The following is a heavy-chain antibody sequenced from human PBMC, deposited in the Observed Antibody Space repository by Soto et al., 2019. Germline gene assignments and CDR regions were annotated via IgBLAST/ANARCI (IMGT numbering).Heavy chain of an antibody. V-gene: IGHV3-23*01. J-gene: IGHJ4*02. D-gene: IGHD3-9*01. CDR1: GFIFSNYA. CDR2: TSGGGGGT. Sequence: EVQLLESGGGLVQPGGSLRLSCSASGFIFSNYAMSWVRQAPGKGLEWVSSTSGGGGGTHYADSVKGRFTISRDNSKNSLHLQMNRLRAEDTAVYYCAKGSHYDILTAYHAFDFWGQGNLVTVSS. CDR3: AKGSHYDILTAYHAFDF.